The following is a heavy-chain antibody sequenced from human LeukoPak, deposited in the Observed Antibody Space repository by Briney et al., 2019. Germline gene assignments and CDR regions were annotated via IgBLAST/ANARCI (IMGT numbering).Heavy chain of an antibody. CDR3: ARDSTWQLDY. CDR1: GFTFSTHW. CDR2: IKEDGSVK. J-gene: IGHJ4*02. V-gene: IGHV3-7*03. Sequence: GGSLRLSCAASGFTFSTHWMTWVRQPPGKGLEWVANIKEDGSVKYYVDSVKGRFTISRDNTKNALYLQMNSLRADDTAVYFCARDSTWQLDYWGQGTLITVSS. D-gene: IGHD5-12*01.